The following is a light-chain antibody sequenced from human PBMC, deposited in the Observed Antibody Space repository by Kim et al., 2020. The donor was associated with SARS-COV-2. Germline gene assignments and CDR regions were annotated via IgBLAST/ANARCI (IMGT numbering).Light chain of an antibody. Sequence: EIVMTQSPATLSVSPGERATLSCRAGQSVSSSLAWYQQKPGQAPRLLIYCASTRATGIPARFSGSGSETEFTLTISSLQSEDFAVYYCHQYNNWPLTFGGGTKVDIK. J-gene: IGKJ4*01. CDR3: HQYNNWPLT. CDR1: QSVSSS. CDR2: CAS. V-gene: IGKV3-15*01.